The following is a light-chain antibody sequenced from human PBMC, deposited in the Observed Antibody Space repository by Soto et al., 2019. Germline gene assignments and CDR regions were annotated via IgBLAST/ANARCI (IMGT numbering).Light chain of an antibody. CDR2: ATS. V-gene: IGKV1-39*01. CDR1: QNVASY. J-gene: IGKJ4*01. Sequence: DIQMTQSPSSLSASVGDKVTITCRASQNVASYLNWYQQKLGTAPKVLIYATSTLKTGVPPRFSGSGSGTEFILTITSLQPEDFATYYCQQTYNTPLTFGGGTKVEIK. CDR3: QQTYNTPLT.